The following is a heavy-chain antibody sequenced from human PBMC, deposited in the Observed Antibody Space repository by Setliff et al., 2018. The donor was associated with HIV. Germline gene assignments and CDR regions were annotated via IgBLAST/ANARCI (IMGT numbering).Heavy chain of an antibody. D-gene: IGHD3-16*02. V-gene: IGHV1-46*01. CDR2: LNPNGGST. J-gene: IGHJ4*02. CDR3: ARVQTVIPPSFDH. Sequence: ASVKVSCKTSGYAFTYYYIHWVRQAPGQGLEWLGTLNPNGGSTTYAQKFQGRVTMTRDTSTSTVYMESRSLRSEDTAVYYCARVQTVIPPSFDHWGQGTLVTVSS. CDR1: GYAFTYYY.